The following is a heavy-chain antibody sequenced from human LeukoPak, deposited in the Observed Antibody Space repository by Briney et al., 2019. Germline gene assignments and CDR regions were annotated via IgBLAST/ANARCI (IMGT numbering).Heavy chain of an antibody. CDR1: GGTFSSYS. Sequence: ASVKVSCKASGGTFSSYSIRWVRQAPGQGLEWMGGINPIFCTANYAQKFQGRVTITADKSTSTAYMGLSSLRSEDTAVYYCARTRRPLPPYYYYYGMDVWGKGTTVTVSS. CDR3: ARTRRPLPPYYYYYGMDV. J-gene: IGHJ6*04. V-gene: IGHV1-69*06. CDR2: INPIFCTA. D-gene: IGHD6-25*01.